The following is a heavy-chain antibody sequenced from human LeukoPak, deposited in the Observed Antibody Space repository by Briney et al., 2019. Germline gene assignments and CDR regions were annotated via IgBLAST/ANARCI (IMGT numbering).Heavy chain of an antibody. D-gene: IGHD3-16*01. CDR1: GFTFSNYG. CDR2: MWVWNDGSNE. J-gene: IGHJ6*02. Sequence: GGSLRLSCTASGFTFSNYGMHWVRQAPGKGLEWVAVMWVWNDGSNEYYADSVKGRFTIARDNSKNTLYLQMVSLRAEDTAHYYCARDRFPHDDAHYGMDVWGQGTTVTVSS. CDR3: ARDRFPHDDAHYGMDV. V-gene: IGHV3-33*01.